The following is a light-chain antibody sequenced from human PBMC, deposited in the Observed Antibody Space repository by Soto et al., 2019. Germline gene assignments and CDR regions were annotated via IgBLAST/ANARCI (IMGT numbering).Light chain of an antibody. CDR1: TPTTGAGYD. CDR3: QSYDSSLSGWV. CDR2: ANT. Sequence: QSVLTQPPSVSGAPGQRVTFSCPGATPTTGAGYDVHWYQQLSGTTPKLLIYANTNRPSGVPDRFSGSKSGTSASLAITGLQAEDEADYYCQSYDSSLSGWVFGGGTKVTVL. J-gene: IGLJ3*02. V-gene: IGLV1-40*01.